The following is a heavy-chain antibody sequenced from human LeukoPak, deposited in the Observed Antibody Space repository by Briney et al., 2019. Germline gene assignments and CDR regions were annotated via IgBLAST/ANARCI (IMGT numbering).Heavy chain of an antibody. CDR3: ARVRSLRLGELSLVY. J-gene: IGHJ4*02. CDR1: GYTFTSYD. D-gene: IGHD3-16*02. V-gene: IGHV1-8*03. CDR2: MNPNSGNT. Sequence: RASVKVSCKASGYTFTSYDINWVRQATGQGLEWMGWMNPNSGNTGYAQKFQGRVTITRNTSISTAYMELSSLRSEDTAVYYCARVRSLRLGELSLVYWGQGTLVTVSS.